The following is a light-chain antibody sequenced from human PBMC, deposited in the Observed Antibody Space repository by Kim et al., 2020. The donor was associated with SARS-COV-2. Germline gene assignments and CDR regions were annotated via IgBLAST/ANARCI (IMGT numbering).Light chain of an antibody. Sequence: PGERATPSCRASQSVSSSYLAWYQQKPGQAPRLLIYGASSRATGIPDRFSGGGSGTDFTLTINRLQPEDFAVYYCQHYGRSPPLTFGPGTKVDIK. CDR1: QSVSSSY. V-gene: IGKV3-20*01. CDR2: GAS. CDR3: QHYGRSPPLT. J-gene: IGKJ3*01.